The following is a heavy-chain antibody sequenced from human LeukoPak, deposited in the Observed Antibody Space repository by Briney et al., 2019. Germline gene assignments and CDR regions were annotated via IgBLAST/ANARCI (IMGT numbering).Heavy chain of an antibody. V-gene: IGHV4-34*01. Sequence: NPSETLSLTCAVYGGSFSGYYWSWIRQPPGKGLEWIGEINHSGSTNYNPSLKSRVTISVDTSKNQFSLKLSSVTAADTAVYYCARDTHLGYSYGRLRGGFDYWGQGTLVTVSS. CDR2: INHSGST. J-gene: IGHJ4*02. CDR3: ARDTHLGYSYGRLRGGFDY. D-gene: IGHD5-18*01. CDR1: GGSFSGYY.